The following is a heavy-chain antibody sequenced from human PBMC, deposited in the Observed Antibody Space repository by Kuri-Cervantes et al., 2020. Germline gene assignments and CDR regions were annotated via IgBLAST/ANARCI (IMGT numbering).Heavy chain of an antibody. D-gene: IGHD4-17*01. CDR2: ISGSGGST. J-gene: IGHJ4*02. CDR3: AKASTTVSSLDY. Sequence: GESLKISCAASGFTFSSYAMSWVRQAPGKGLEWVSAISGSGGSTYYADSVKGRFTISRDNSKNTLYLQMNSLRAEDTAVYYCAKASTTVSSLDYWGQGTLVTVSS. CDR1: GFTFSSYA. V-gene: IGHV3-23*01.